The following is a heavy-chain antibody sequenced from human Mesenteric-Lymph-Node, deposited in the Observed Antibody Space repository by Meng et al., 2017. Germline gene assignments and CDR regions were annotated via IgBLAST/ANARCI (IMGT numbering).Heavy chain of an antibody. V-gene: IGHV4-61*02. J-gene: IGHJ5*02. CDR1: GGSISSGSYY. Sequence: SETLSLTCTVSGGSISSGSYYWSWIRQPAGKGLEWIGRIYTSGSTNYNPSLKSRVTISVDTSKNQFSLKLSSVTAADTAVYYCARDYYGSGSYYNENWFDPWGQGTLVTVSS. CDR3: ARDYYGSGSYYNENWFDP. CDR2: IYTSGST. D-gene: IGHD3-10*01.